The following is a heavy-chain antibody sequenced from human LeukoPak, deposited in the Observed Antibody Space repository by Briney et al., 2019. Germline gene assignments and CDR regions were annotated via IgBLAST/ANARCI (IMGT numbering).Heavy chain of an antibody. J-gene: IGHJ4*02. Sequence: GGSLRLSCAASGFTFSSYGMHWVRQAPGKGLEWVAVISYDGSNKYYADSVKGRFTISRDNAKNSLYLQMNSLRAEDTAVYYCARDGLDYYDSSGYYPSDEPVDYWGQGTLVTVSS. V-gene: IGHV3-30*03. CDR3: ARDGLDYYDSSGYYPSDEPVDY. CDR1: GFTFSSYG. CDR2: ISYDGSNK. D-gene: IGHD3-22*01.